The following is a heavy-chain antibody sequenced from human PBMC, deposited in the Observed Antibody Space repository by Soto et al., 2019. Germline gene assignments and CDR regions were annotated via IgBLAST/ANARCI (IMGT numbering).Heavy chain of an antibody. CDR3: ARSQRNGAMDV. V-gene: IGHV3-21*01. D-gene: IGHD2-8*01. Sequence: SLRLSCVGSAFTFSSYSLNWVRQAPGKGLEWVSSITSGSSFIDYADSVKGRFTISRDDAKNSLFLQMSSLRAGDTAVYYCARSQRNGAMDVWGQGTTVTVSS. CDR2: ITSGSSFI. J-gene: IGHJ6*02. CDR1: AFTFSSYS.